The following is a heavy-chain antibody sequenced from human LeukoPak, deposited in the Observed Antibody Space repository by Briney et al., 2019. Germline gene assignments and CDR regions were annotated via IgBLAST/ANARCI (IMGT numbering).Heavy chain of an antibody. D-gene: IGHD2-15*01. J-gene: IGHJ4*02. CDR2: IYYSGST. CDR3: ARETLPFLVD. Sequence: SETLSLTCTVSGGSISSHYLSWIRQPPGKGLEWIGYIYYSGSTNYNPSLKSRVTISVDTSKNQFSLKLSSVTAAYTAVYYCARETLPFLVDWGQGTLVTVSS. V-gene: IGHV4-59*11. CDR1: GGSISSHY.